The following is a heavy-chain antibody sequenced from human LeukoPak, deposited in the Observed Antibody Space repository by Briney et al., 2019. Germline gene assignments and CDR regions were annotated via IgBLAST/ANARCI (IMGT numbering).Heavy chain of an antibody. J-gene: IGHJ3*02. CDR3: ARSCHIWSGYDDAFDI. D-gene: IGHD3-3*01. CDR2: MNPNSGNT. CDR1: GYTFTSYD. Sequence: GASVKVSCKASGYTFTSYDINWVRQATGQGLEWVGWMNPNSGNTGYAQKFQGRVTMTRNTSISTAYMELSSLRSEDTAVYYCARSCHIWSGYDDAFDIWGQGTMVTVSS. V-gene: IGHV1-8*01.